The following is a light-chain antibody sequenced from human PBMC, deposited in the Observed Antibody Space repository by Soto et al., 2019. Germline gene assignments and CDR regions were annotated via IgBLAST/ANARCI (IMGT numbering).Light chain of an antibody. Sequence: DIQMTQSPSTLSASVGDRVTITCRASQSISSWLAWYQQNPGKAPKILIYDASNLESGVPSRFSGSGSGTEFTLTISSLQPDDFATYYCQQYNSYSWTFGQGTKVEI. CDR1: QSISSW. J-gene: IGKJ1*01. CDR3: QQYNSYSWT. V-gene: IGKV1-5*01. CDR2: DAS.